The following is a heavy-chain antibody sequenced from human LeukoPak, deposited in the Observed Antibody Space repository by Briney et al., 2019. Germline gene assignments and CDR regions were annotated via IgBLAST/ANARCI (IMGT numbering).Heavy chain of an antibody. CDR2: MNPNSGNT. D-gene: IGHD3-22*01. Sequence: ASVKVPCKASGYTFTSYDINWVRQATGQGLEWMGWMNPNSGNTGYAQKFQGRVTMTRDTSTSTVYMELSSLRSEDTAVYYCARPYDSSGYYKYYFDYWGQGTLVTVSS. CDR3: ARPYDSSGYYKYYFDY. CDR1: GYTFTSYD. J-gene: IGHJ4*02. V-gene: IGHV1-8*01.